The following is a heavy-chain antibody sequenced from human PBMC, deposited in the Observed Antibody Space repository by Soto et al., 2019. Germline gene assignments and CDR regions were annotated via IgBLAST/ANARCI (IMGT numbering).Heavy chain of an antibody. D-gene: IGHD2-8*01. CDR1: GYTFTSYG. Sequence: VKVSCKASGYTFTSYGISWVRQAPGQGLEWMGWISAYNGNTNYAQKLQGRVTMTTDTSTSTAYMELRSLRSDDTAVYYCARVGLGYCTNGVCFDFDYWGQGTLVTVSS. CDR3: ARVGLGYCTNGVCFDFDY. V-gene: IGHV1-18*01. CDR2: ISAYNGNT. J-gene: IGHJ4*02.